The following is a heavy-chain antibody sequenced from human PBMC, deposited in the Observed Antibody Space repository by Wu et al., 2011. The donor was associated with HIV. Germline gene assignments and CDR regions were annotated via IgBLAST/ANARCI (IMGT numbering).Heavy chain of an antibody. CDR3: ARDPPGNPYYFDY. CDR1: GGTFSTYA. J-gene: IGHJ4*02. Sequence: QVQLVQSGAEVKKPGSSVKVSCKASGGTFSTYAFSWVRQAPGQGPEWMGRVIPILGTTNYAQKFQGRVTITADESTSTTYLELSSLRSEDTAVYYCARDPPGNPYYFDYWGQGTLVTVSS. V-gene: IGHV1-69*11. CDR2: VIPILGTT.